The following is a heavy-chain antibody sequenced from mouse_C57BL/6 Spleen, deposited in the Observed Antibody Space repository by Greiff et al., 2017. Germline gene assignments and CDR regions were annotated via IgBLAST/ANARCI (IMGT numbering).Heavy chain of an antibody. Sequence: QVQLQQPGAELVKPGASVKLSCKASGYTFTSYWMPWVQQRPGRGLEWIGSIDPNSGGTKYNEKFKSKATLTVDTPSSTAYMQLSSLTSEDSAVYYCARPFYYDYEGDFYYWGQGTTLTVSS. J-gene: IGHJ2*01. CDR1: GYTFTSYW. D-gene: IGHD2-4*01. V-gene: IGHV1-72*01. CDR3: ARPFYYDYEGDFYY. CDR2: IDPNSGGT.